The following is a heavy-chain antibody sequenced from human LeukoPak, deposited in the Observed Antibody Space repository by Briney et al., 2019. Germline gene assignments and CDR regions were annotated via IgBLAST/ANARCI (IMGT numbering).Heavy chain of an antibody. CDR2: IKEDGSEK. CDR1: GLSFSSLW. Sequence: GGSLRLSCVASGLSFSSLWMSWVRQAPGKGLEWVANIKEDGSEKYYLDSVKGRFTISRDNAKNSLYLQMNSLRAEDTAVYYCARDHLEMATIGLDAFDIWGQGTMVTVSS. CDR3: ARDHLEMATIGLDAFDI. V-gene: IGHV3-7*01. D-gene: IGHD5-24*01. J-gene: IGHJ3*02.